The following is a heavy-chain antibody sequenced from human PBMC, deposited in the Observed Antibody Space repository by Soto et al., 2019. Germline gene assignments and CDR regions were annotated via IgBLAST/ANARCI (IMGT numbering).Heavy chain of an antibody. Sequence: QVQLQESGPGLVKPSETLSLTCSVPGDSISSYYWSWIRQPPGKGLEWIGYIYYSGGTNYNPSLRCRVYILVDKSKNQFSLKLSSVTAAITSIYYFARSLGRVSYSAVGYWGQGTLVTV. D-gene: IGHD1-26*01. CDR2: IYYSGGT. V-gene: IGHV4-59*08. J-gene: IGHJ4*02. CDR3: ARSLGRVSYSAVGY. CDR1: GDSISSYY.